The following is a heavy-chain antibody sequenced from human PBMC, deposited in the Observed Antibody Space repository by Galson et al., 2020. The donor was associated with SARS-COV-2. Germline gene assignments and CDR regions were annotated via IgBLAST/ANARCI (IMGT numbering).Heavy chain of an antibody. D-gene: IGHD2-15*01. Sequence: GGSLRLSCAASGFTFSDHYMDWVRQAPGKGLEWVGRTRNKANSYTTEYAASVKGRFTISRDDSKNSLYLQMNSLKTEDTAVYYCVVARHYYYYYGMDVWGQGTTVTVSS. J-gene: IGHJ6*02. CDR3: VVARHYYYYYGMDV. V-gene: IGHV3-72*01. CDR2: TRNKANSYTT. CDR1: GFTFSDHY.